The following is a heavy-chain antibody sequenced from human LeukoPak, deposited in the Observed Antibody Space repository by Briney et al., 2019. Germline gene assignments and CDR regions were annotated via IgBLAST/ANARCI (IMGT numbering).Heavy chain of an antibody. CDR1: GGSISSSTYY. D-gene: IGHD3-10*01. Sequence: PSETLSLTCTVSGGSISSSTYYWGWIRQPPGKGLEWIGSIYYSGSTYYNPSLKSRVTLSLDTSKNQFSLKLSSVTAADTAVYYCARDLLWFGESHFDYWGQGTLVTVSS. CDR2: IYYSGST. CDR3: ARDLLWFGESHFDY. J-gene: IGHJ4*02. V-gene: IGHV4-39*07.